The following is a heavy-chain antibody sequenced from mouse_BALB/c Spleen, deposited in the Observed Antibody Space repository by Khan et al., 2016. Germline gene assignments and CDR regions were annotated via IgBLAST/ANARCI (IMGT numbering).Heavy chain of an antibody. V-gene: IGHV1-87*01. CDR2: IYPGDGDT. CDR3: ARRFGTTVSFDY. D-gene: IGHD1-1*01. J-gene: IGHJ2*01. CDR1: GYTFTSYW. Sequence: QVQLQQSGAELARPGASVKLSCKASGYTFTSYWMQWVKQRPGQGLEWIGAIYPGDGDTRYTQKFKGKATLTADKSSSTAYMQLSSLASEDSAVYYGARRFGTTVSFDYWGQGTTLTVSS.